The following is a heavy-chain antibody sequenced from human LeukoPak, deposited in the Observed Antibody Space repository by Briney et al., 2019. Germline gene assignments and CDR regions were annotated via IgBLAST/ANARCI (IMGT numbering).Heavy chain of an antibody. Sequence: GGSLRLSCEASGFTFEDYGMTWVRQRPGKGLEYVCEINWNGDNPVYENSLRGRFTISRDNAKNSLYLQMNSLRAEDTAVYYCARDLRWATGAFDIWGQGTMVTVSS. J-gene: IGHJ3*02. CDR3: ARDLRWATGAFDI. D-gene: IGHD4-23*01. CDR1: GFTFEDYG. CDR2: INWNGDNP. V-gene: IGHV3-20*04.